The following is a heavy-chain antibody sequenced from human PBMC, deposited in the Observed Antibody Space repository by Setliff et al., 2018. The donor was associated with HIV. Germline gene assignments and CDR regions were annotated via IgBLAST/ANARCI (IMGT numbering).Heavy chain of an antibody. Sequence: ASVKVSCKASGYTFIDYYMHWVRQAPGQELEWMGMINPSGGSTSYAQNFQGRVTMTRDTSTHTVYMELTSLRSDDTAVYYCAKDDRYYYDTSGSPSNWFDPWGQGTLVTVSS. J-gene: IGHJ5*02. CDR3: AKDDRYYYDTSGSPSNWFDP. V-gene: IGHV1-46*01. CDR1: GYTFIDYY. CDR2: INPSGGST. D-gene: IGHD3-22*01.